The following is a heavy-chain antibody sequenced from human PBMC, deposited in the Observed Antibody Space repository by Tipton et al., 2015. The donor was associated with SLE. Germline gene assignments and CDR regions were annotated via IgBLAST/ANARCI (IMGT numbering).Heavy chain of an antibody. CDR2: IWYDGSNK. CDR1: GFTFSNYG. V-gene: IGHV3-33*01. Sequence: SLRLSCAASGFTFSNYGMHWVRQAPGKGLEWVAIIWYDGSNKYYADSVKGRFTISRDNSKNTLYLQMNSLRAGDTAMYYCARGGGAAAVRAWLDSWGQGTLVIVSS. D-gene: IGHD6-13*01. J-gene: IGHJ5*01. CDR3: ARGGGAAAVRAWLDS.